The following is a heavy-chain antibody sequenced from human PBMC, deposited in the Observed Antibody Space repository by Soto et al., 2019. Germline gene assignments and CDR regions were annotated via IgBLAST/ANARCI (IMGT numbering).Heavy chain of an antibody. Sequence: EVQLLESGGGLGQPGGSLRLSCAASGFSFSSYAMTWVRQAPGRGLEWVSAISGSGSPTYYADSVKGRFIISRDNSKNTLYLQMNSLRADDTAVYYCARDMSGGTYNYYYGMDVWGQGTTVTVSS. D-gene: IGHD1-26*01. J-gene: IGHJ6*02. CDR1: GFSFSSYA. V-gene: IGHV3-23*01. CDR2: ISGSGSPT. CDR3: ARDMSGGTYNYYYGMDV.